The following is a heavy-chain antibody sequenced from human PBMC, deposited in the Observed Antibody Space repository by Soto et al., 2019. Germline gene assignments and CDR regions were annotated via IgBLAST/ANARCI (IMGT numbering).Heavy chain of an antibody. J-gene: IGHJ4*02. Sequence: QVQLQESGPGLVKPSGTLSLTCAVSGGSISSSNWWSWVRQPPGKGLEWIGETYHSGSTNYNPSLKSRVTLSVDKSKNQFSLKLSSVTAADTAVYYCASLVVVPAASSDYWGQGTLVTVSS. CDR1: GGSISSSNW. CDR3: ASLVVVPAASSDY. D-gene: IGHD2-2*01. CDR2: TYHSGST. V-gene: IGHV4-4*02.